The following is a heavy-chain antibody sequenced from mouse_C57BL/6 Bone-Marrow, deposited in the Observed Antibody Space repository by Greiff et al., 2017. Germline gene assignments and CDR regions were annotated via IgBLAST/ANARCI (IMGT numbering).Heavy chain of an antibody. Sequence: QVQLQQSGAELVKPGASVKMSCKASGYTFTSYWITWVKQRPGQGLEWIGDIYPGSGSTNYNEKFKSKATLTVDTSSSTAYMQLSSLTSEDSAVYYCARRTTTRYAMDYWGQGTSFTVSS. J-gene: IGHJ4*01. CDR2: IYPGSGST. V-gene: IGHV1-55*01. CDR1: GYTFTSYW. D-gene: IGHD1-1*01. CDR3: ARRTTTRYAMDY.